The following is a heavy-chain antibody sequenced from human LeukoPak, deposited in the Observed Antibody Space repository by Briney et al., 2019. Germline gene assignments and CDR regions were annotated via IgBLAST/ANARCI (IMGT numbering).Heavy chain of an antibody. Sequence: GGPLSLPCPASGFPFRAYSRNWVRQPPGKGLECVSYISSSSYIYYADSVKGRFTISRDNAKNSLYLQMNSLRAEDTAVYYCARVLGWGYGSGSHYFDYWGQGTLVTVSS. J-gene: IGHJ4*02. CDR3: ARVLGWGYGSGSHYFDY. CDR1: GFPFRAYS. D-gene: IGHD3-10*01. CDR2: ISSSSYI. V-gene: IGHV3-21*01.